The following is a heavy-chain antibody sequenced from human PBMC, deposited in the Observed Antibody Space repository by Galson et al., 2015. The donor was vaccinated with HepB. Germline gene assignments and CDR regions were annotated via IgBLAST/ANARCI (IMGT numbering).Heavy chain of an antibody. J-gene: IGHJ6*02. Sequence: CAISGDSVSSNSAAWNRIRQSPSRGLEWLGRTYYRSKWYNDYAVSVKSRITVSPDTSNNQFSLQLKSVTPEDTAIYYCARGDYDYYGLDVWGQGTTVTVSS. D-gene: IGHD3-16*01. CDR2: TYYRSKWYN. CDR3: ARGDYDYYGLDV. CDR1: GDSVSSNSAA. V-gene: IGHV6-1*01.